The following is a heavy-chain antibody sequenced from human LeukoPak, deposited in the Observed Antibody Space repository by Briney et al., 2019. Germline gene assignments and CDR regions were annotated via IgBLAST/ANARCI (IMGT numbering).Heavy chain of an antibody. CDR2: ISYDGSNK. Sequence: GGSLRLSCAASGFTFSSYGMHWVRQALGKGLEWVAVISYDGSNKYYADSVKGRFTISRDNSKNTLYLQMNSLRAEDTAVYYCAKDLQRKWVEHSRAAALYWGQGTLVTVSS. D-gene: IGHD6-13*01. CDR1: GFTFSSYG. V-gene: IGHV3-30*18. CDR3: AKDLQRKWVEHSRAAALY. J-gene: IGHJ4*02.